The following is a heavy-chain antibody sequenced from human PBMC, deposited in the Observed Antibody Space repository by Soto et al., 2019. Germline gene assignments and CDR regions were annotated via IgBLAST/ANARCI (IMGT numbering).Heavy chain of an antibody. V-gene: IGHV4-30-2*01. CDR1: GGSISSGGYS. D-gene: IGHD3-22*01. J-gene: IGHJ6*02. CDR2: IYHSGST. CDR3: ARAGDSSGYSYYYYGMDV. Sequence: QLQLQESGSGLVKPSQTLSLTCAVSGGSISSGGYSWSWIRQPPGKGLEWIGYIYHSGSTYYNPSLKSRVTISVDRSKNQFSLKLSSVTAADTAVYYCARAGDSSGYSYYYYGMDVWGQGTTVTVSS.